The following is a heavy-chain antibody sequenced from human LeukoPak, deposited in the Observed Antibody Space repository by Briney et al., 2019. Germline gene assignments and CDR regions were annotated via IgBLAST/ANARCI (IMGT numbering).Heavy chain of an antibody. CDR3: ARVLTAAGLDF. D-gene: IGHD6-25*01. V-gene: IGHV4-39*07. J-gene: IGHJ4*02. Sequence: DPSETLSLTCTVSGDSITGSKTGGGVRQPPGEGPEWIGNIHNDARTASNPSLKSRVTMSLDTSTNQFSLKMNSVTAADTAFYYCARVLTAAGLDFWGQGVLVSISS. CDR2: IHNDART. CDR1: GDSITGSKT.